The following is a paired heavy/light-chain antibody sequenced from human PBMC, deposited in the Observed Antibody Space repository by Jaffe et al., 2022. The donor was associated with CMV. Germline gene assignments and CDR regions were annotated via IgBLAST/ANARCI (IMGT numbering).Light chain of an antibody. Sequence: DIVMTQSPDSLAVSLGERATINCKSSRSVLYSSNNKNYLAWYQHKPGQPPKLLIYWASTRESGVPDRFSGSGSGTDFTLTISSLQAEDVAVYYCQQYYTDSWAFGQGTKVEIK. V-gene: IGKV4-1*01. CDR2: WAS. CDR3: QQYYTDSWA. J-gene: IGKJ1*01. CDR1: RSVLYSSNNKNY.
Heavy chain of an antibody. D-gene: IGHD6-13*01. CDR1: GGSISSSDYF. CDR3: ARHKRLAERPATFDF. CDR2: IEYRGYT. Sequence: QLQLQESGPGLVKPSETLSLTCTVSGGSISSSDYFWGWIRQPPGKGLEWIANIEYRGYTYRNPSLESRVTTSVDTSKNHFSLNLSSVTAADTAVYYCARHKRLAERPATFDFWGQGTLVTVSS. V-gene: IGHV4-39*01. J-gene: IGHJ4*02.